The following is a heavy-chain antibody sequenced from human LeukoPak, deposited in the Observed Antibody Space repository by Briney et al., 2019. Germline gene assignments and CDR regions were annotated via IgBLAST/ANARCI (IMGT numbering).Heavy chain of an antibody. CDR3: AELGITMIGGV. CDR1: GFTFSSYE. Sequence: GGSLRLSCAASGFTFSSYEMNWVRQAPGEGLEWVSYISSSGINIYYADSVKGRFTISRDNAKNSLYLQMNSLRAEDTAVYYCAELGITMIGGVWGKGTTVTISS. D-gene: IGHD3-10*02. CDR2: ISSSGINI. J-gene: IGHJ6*04. V-gene: IGHV3-48*03.